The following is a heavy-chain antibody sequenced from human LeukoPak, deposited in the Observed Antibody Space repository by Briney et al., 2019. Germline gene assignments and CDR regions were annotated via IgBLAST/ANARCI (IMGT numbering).Heavy chain of an antibody. CDR3: ARDGDFDWLLYLDY. V-gene: IGHV3-21*01. J-gene: IGHJ4*02. CDR1: GFTFSSYS. Sequence: GGSLRLSFSASGFTFSSYSMNWVRPAPGKGVEWVSSISSSSSYIYYADSVKGRFTISRDNAKNSLYLQMNSLRAEDTAVYYCARDGDFDWLLYLDYWGQGTLVTVSS. CDR2: ISSSSSYI. D-gene: IGHD3-9*01.